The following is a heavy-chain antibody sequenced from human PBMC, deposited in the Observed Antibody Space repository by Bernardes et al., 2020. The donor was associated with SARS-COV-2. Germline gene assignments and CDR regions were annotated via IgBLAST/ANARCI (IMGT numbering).Heavy chain of an antibody. CDR2: IDWDDDK. D-gene: IGHD3-3*01. V-gene: IGHV2-70*04. CDR1: GFSLSPSGMR. Sequence: SGRTLSKPTQPLTLTCPFSGFSLSPSGMRVSWIRQPPGKALEWLARIDWDDDKFYSTSLKTRLTISKDTSKNQVVLTMTNMDPVDTATYYCARVGPPGSGYPFDYWGQGTLVTVSS. CDR3: ARVGPPGSGYPFDY. J-gene: IGHJ4*02.